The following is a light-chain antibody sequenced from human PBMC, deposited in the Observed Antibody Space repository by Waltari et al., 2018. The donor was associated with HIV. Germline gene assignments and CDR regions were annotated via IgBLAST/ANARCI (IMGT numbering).Light chain of an antibody. CDR3: SSYAGSKNFGV. CDR2: EVS. Sequence: QSALTQPPSASGSPGQSVTISCTGTSSDVGGYKYVSWYQQPPGKAPKRIIYEVSQRPSGVPDRFSGSKSGNTASLTVSGLQAEDEADYYCSSYAGSKNFGVFGGGTKLTVL. V-gene: IGLV2-8*01. J-gene: IGLJ2*01. CDR1: SSDVGGYKY.